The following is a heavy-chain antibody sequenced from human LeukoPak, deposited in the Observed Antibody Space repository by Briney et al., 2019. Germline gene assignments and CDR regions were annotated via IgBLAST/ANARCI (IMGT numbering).Heavy chain of an antibody. CDR3: AKGDSSGSYTYFQH. D-gene: IGHD3-22*01. J-gene: IGHJ1*01. Sequence: GGSLRLAWAASGFTFSSYGIHWVRQAPGKGLEWVAAIWYDGSNKYYADSGKGRFTISRDNSTNTLYLQMNTLRAEDTAVYYCAKGDSSGSYTYFQHWGQGPLVPVSS. CDR1: GFTFSSYG. V-gene: IGHV3-33*06. CDR2: IWYDGSNK.